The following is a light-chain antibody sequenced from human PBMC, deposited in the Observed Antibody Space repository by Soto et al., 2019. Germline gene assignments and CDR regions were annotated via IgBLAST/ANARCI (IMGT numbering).Light chain of an antibody. CDR2: GAS. Sequence: EIVLTQSPGTLSLSPGERATLSCRASQSVSSSYLAWYQQKPGQAPSLLIYGASSSATGIPDRFSVSGSGTDFTLTISRMEPEDFAVYYCQQYGSSPLTFGGGTKVEIK. CDR1: QSVSSSY. CDR3: QQYGSSPLT. V-gene: IGKV3-20*01. J-gene: IGKJ4*01.